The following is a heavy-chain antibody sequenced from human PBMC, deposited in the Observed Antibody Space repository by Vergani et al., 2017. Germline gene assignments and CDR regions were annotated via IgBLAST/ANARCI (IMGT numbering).Heavy chain of an antibody. CDR3: ARLYYRYGYADLYYFDY. J-gene: IGHJ4*02. Sequence: QVQLQESGPGLVKPSETLSLTCTVSGGSISSYYWSWIRQPAGKGLEWIGRIYTSGSTNYNPSLKSRVTMSVDTSKNQFSLKLSPVTAADTAVYYCARLYYRYGYADLYYFDYWGQGTLVTVSS. V-gene: IGHV4-4*07. CDR2: IYTSGST. CDR1: GGSISSYY. D-gene: IGHD5-18*01.